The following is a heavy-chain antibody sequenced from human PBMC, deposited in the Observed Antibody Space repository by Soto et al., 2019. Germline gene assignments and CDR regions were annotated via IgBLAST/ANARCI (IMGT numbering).Heavy chain of an antibody. V-gene: IGHV1-69*13. D-gene: IGHD3-22*01. J-gene: IGHJ4*02. CDR3: AGGLTYYYDGSGYKFDC. CDR2: IIPIFGTA. CDR1: GGTFSSYA. Sequence: ASVKVSCKASGGTFSSYAISWVRQAPGQGLEWMGGIIPIFGTANYAQKFQGRVTITADESTSTAYMELSSLRSEDTAVYYCAGGLTYYYDGSGYKFDCWGQGTLVTVSS.